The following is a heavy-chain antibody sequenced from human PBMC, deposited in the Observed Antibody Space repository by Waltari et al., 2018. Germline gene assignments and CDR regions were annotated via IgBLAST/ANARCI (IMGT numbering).Heavy chain of an antibody. Sequence: EVRLVESGGGLVQPGGSLTVSCEASGFSFSAYWMHWIRQAPGQGLVWVSRINGDGSRPEYADSVKGRFTISRDNAKNTVYLQMNSLRVDDTAVYYCAREDYDIWSGYGDYWGQGTLVSVSS. CDR2: INGDGSRP. CDR3: AREDYDIWSGYGDY. J-gene: IGHJ4*02. CDR1: GFSFSAYW. V-gene: IGHV3-74*01. D-gene: IGHD3-3*01.